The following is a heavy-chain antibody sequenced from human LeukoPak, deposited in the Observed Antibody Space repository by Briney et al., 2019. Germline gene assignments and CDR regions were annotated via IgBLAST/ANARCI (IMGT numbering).Heavy chain of an antibody. CDR3: ARDMYDNGWSSFDY. V-gene: IGHV3-30-3*01. D-gene: IGHD3-10*01. CDR1: GFTFSNYA. CDR2: ISFDGTNK. J-gene: IGHJ4*02. Sequence: PGRSLRLSCAAFGFTFSNYAMHWVRQAPGKGLEWVAVISFDGTNKYYANSVQGRFTISRDNSKNTLYLQMNSLRTEDTALYYCARDMYDNGWSSFDYWGQGTLVTVSS.